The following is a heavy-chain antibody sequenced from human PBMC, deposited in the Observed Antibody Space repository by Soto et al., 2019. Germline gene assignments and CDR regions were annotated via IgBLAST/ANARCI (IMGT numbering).Heavy chain of an antibody. CDR3: ARFVSSCSGPACYNRADL. D-gene: IGHD2-15*01. J-gene: IGHJ6*02. CDR2: IYSSGST. Sequence: SETLSLTCTVSGGSVSSDTHYWSWIRQPPGKRLECIAVIYSSGSTNYNPSLKSLGTMSVDTSKNLFSLKVRSVIVADTAVYHCARFVSSCSGPACYNRADLWGQGTPVTVSS. V-gene: IGHV4-61*01. CDR1: GGSVSSDTHY.